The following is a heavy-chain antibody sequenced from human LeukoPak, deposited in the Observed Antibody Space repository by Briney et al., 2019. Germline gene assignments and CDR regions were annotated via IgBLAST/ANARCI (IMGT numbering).Heavy chain of an antibody. D-gene: IGHD4-17*01. Sequence: SEILSLTWTVSVGSISSGCYYWSWFRQHPGKGLEWIGYIYYSGSTYYNPSLKSRVTISVDTSKNQFSLKLSSVTAADTAVYYCARGPDYGDYRGFDYWGQGTLVTVSS. CDR3: ARGPDYGDYRGFDY. CDR1: VGSISSGCYY. V-gene: IGHV4-31*02. J-gene: IGHJ4*02. CDR2: IYYSGST.